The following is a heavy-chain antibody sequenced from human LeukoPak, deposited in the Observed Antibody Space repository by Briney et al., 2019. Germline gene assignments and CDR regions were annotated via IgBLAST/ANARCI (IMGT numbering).Heavy chain of an antibody. CDR2: IYPGGSDT. V-gene: IGHV5-51*01. CDR3: ARHVGQCSGGSCYCDY. J-gene: IGHJ4*02. D-gene: IGHD2-15*01. Sequence: GESLKISCQGSGYRFTSYWIAWVRQMPGKGLEWMGIIYPGGSDTTYSPSFQGQVTLSVDKSISTAYLQWSSLKASDTAMYYCARHVGQCSGGSCYCDYWGQGTLVTVSS. CDR1: GYRFTSYW.